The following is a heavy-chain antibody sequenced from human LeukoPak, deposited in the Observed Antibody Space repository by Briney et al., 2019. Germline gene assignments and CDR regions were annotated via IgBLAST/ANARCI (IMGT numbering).Heavy chain of an antibody. D-gene: IGHD6-19*01. CDR3: ARLSSGWYDGGINIDY. J-gene: IGHJ4*02. V-gene: IGHV4-59*01. CDR2: IYYSGST. Sequence: SETPSLTCTVSGGSISSYYWSWIRQPPGKGLEWIGYIYYSGSTNYNPSLKSLVTISVDTSKNQFSLKLSSVTAADTAVYYCARLSSGWYDGGINIDYWGQGTLVTVSS. CDR1: GGSISSYY.